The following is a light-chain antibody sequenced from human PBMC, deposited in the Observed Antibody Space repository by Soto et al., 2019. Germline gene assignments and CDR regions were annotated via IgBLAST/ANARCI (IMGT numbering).Light chain of an antibody. CDR2: KGS. Sequence: QSALTQPASVSGSPGQSITISCTGTSIGLGSYNLVSWYQHHPGEAPKLMIYKGSKRPSGVSNRFSGSKSGNTASLTISGLQAEDEADYSCCSYAGSGSYVFGTGTKVTVL. J-gene: IGLJ1*01. CDR3: CSYAGSGSYV. V-gene: IGLV2-23*01. CDR1: SIGLGSYNL.